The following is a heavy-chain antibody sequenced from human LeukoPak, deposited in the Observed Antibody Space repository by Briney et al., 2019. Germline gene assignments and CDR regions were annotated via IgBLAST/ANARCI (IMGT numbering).Heavy chain of an antibody. Sequence: GGSLRLSCAASGFTFSSYGMHCVRQAPGKGLEWVAVISYDGSNKYYADSVKGRFTISRDNSKNTLYLQMNSLRAEDTAVYYCAKGRGGVISYWGQGTLVTVSS. V-gene: IGHV3-30*18. CDR3: AKGRGGVISY. J-gene: IGHJ4*02. CDR1: GFTFSSYG. CDR2: ISYDGSNK. D-gene: IGHD3-22*01.